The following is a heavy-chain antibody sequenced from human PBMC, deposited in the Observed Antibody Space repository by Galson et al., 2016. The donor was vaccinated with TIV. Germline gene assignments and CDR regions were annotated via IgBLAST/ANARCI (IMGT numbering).Heavy chain of an antibody. CDR2: IIPMVGMT. CDR3: ARGYSGSKNCFGM. J-gene: IGHJ3*02. Sequence: QSGAEVKKPGSSVMVSCKASGGTFSSYSVSWVRQAPGQGLEWMGRIIPMVGMTNYAQKFQGKITITADRSTTTAYRELSSLRSEDTAVYYCARGYSGSKNCFGMWGQVTMVTVSS. V-gene: IGHV1-69*02. CDR1: GGTFSSYS. D-gene: IGHD1-26*01.